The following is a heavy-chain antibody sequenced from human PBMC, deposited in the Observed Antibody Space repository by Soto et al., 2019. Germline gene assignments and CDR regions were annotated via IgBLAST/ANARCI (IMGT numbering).Heavy chain of an antibody. CDR3: ARLGGYYDSSVLGYYYYYGMDV. CDR1: GFSFSSHS. D-gene: IGHD3-22*01. J-gene: IGHJ6*02. V-gene: IGHV3-48*01. CDR2: ISSSGSTI. Sequence: HPGGSLRLSCAASGFSFSSHSMKWVRQAPGKGLEWVSYISSSGSTIYYADSVKGRFTISRDNAKNSLYLQMGSLRAEDMAVYYCARLGGYYDSSVLGYYYYYGMDVWGQGTTVTVSS.